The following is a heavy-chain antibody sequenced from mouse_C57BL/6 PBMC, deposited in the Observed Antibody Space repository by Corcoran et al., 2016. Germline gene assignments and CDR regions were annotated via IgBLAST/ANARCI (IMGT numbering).Heavy chain of an antibody. CDR2: INPNNGGT. CDR1: GYTFTDYY. CDR3: AREITTVVYFDY. D-gene: IGHD1-1*01. V-gene: IGHV1-26*01. Sequence: ELMLQQSGPELVKPGASVKISSKASGYTFTDYYMNWVKQSHGKSLEWIGDINPNNGGTSYNQKFKGKATLTVDKSSSTAYMELRSLTSEDSAVYYCAREITTVVYFDYWGQGTTLTVSS. J-gene: IGHJ2*01.